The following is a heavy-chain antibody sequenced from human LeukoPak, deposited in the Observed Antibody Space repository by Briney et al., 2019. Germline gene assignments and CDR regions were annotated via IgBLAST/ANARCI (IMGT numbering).Heavy chain of an antibody. CDR2: IDPSDSYT. CDR1: GYFFTSYW. CDR3: AGGILTGNFDY. Sequence: GESLKISCKGSGYFFTSYWISWVRRMPGRGLEWMGRIDPSDSYTNYSPSFQGHVTISADKSISTAYLQWSSLKASDTAMYYCAGGILTGNFDYWGQGTLVTVSS. J-gene: IGHJ4*02. V-gene: IGHV5-10-1*01. D-gene: IGHD3-9*01.